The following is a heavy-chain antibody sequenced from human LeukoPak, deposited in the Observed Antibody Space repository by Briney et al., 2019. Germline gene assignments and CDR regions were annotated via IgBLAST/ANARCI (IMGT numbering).Heavy chain of an antibody. D-gene: IGHD2-15*01. CDR1: GCTFSSYA. CDR2: IIPIFGTA. Sequence: ASVKVSCKASGCTFSSYAISWVRQAPGQGLEWMGGIIPIFGTANYAQKLQGRVTITTDESTSTAYMELSSLRSEDTAVYYCASPTPMGLPQDQLAAFDYWGQGTLVTVSS. V-gene: IGHV1-69*05. CDR3: ASPTPMGLPQDQLAAFDY. J-gene: IGHJ4*02.